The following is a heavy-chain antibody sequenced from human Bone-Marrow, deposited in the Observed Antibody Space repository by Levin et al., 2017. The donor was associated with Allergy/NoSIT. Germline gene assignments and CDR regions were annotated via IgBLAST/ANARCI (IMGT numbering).Heavy chain of an antibody. D-gene: IGHD2-15*01. CDR1: GFTFSSYA. CDR2: ISSNGGST. J-gene: IGHJ4*02. V-gene: IGHV3-64D*06. CDR3: VKDPFGGRYCSGGSCYSFDY. Sequence: ASVKVSCSASGFTFSSYAMHWVRQAPGKGLEYVSAISSNGGSTYYADSVKGRFTISRDNSKNTLYLQMSSLRAEDTAVYYCVKDPFGGRYCSGGSCYSFDYWGQGTLVTVSS.